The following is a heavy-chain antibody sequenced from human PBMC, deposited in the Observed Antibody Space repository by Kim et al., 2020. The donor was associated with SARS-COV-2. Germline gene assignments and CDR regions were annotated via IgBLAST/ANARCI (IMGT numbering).Heavy chain of an antibody. D-gene: IGHD5-12*01. J-gene: IGHJ4*02. CDR2: T. Sequence: TGYAQKFQGRVTMTRNTSISTAYMELSSLRSEDTAVYYCARGRSVVATQSWGQGTLVTVSS. CDR3: ARGRSVVATQS. V-gene: IGHV1-8*01.